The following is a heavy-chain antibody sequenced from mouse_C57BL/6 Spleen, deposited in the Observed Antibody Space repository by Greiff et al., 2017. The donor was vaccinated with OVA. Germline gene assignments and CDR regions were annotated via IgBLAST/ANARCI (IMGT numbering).Heavy chain of an antibody. CDR3: ARQGRGYAMDY. J-gene: IGHJ4*01. CDR1: GYTFTDYY. CDR2: INPNNGGT. D-gene: IGHD3-3*01. Sequence: VQLKESGPELVKPGASVKISCKASGYTFTDYYMNWVKQSHGKSLEWIGDINPNNGGTSYNQKFKGKATLTVDKSSSTAYMELRSLTSEDSAVYYCARQGRGYAMDYWGQGTSVTVSS. V-gene: IGHV1-26*01.